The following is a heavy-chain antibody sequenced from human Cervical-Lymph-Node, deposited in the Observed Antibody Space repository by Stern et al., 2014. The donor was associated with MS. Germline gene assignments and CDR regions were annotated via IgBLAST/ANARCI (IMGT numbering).Heavy chain of an antibody. CDR3: ARITLPYCGGDCFSPLDN. J-gene: IGHJ4*02. CDR2: ISGASTYI. D-gene: IGHD2-21*02. CDR1: GFTFRTYS. Sequence: EVQLEESGGGLVKPGGSLRLSCAASGFTFRTYSMTWVRQAPGKGLEWVSYISGASTYIYYADSLEGRFTVSRDNAKNSLHLHMDSLRAEDTAVYYCARITLPYCGGDCFSPLDNWGQGTLVTVSS. V-gene: IGHV3-21*04.